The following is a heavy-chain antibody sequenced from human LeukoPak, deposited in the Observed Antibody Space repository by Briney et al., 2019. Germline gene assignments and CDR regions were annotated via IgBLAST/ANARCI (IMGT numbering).Heavy chain of an antibody. D-gene: IGHD3-10*01. V-gene: IGHV3-9*01. CDR1: GFTFDDYA. Sequence: GGSLRLSCAASGFTFDDYAMHWVRQAPGKGLEWVSGISWNSGSIGYADSVKGRFTISRDNAKNSLYLQMNSLRAEDTALYYCARDNSGTTDYWGQGTLVTVSS. J-gene: IGHJ4*02. CDR2: ISWNSGSI. CDR3: ARDNSGTTDY.